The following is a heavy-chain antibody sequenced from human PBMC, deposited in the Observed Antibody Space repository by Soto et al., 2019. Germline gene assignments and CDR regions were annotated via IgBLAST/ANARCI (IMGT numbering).Heavy chain of an antibody. Sequence: PSETLSLTCAVYGGSFSGYYWSWIRQPPGKGLERIGEINHSGSTNYNPSLKSRVTISVDTSKNQFSLKLSSVTAADTAVYYCARSYIAAAGNFNWFDPWGQGTLVTVSS. J-gene: IGHJ5*02. V-gene: IGHV4-34*01. CDR2: INHSGST. D-gene: IGHD6-13*01. CDR1: GGSFSGYY. CDR3: ARSYIAAAGNFNWFDP.